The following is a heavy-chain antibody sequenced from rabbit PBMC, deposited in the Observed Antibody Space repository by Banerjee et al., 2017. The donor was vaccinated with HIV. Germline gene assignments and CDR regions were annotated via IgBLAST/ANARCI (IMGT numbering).Heavy chain of an antibody. CDR3: ARDAGYARLDL. D-gene: IGHD6-1*01. CDR2: INTLGSA. Sequence: QEQLAETGGGLVQPEGSLTLTCKASGFDISNYNMQWVRQSPGKGLESIGFINTLGSAYYASWAKGRFTISKTSSTTVTLQMTSLTAADTATYFCARDAGYARLDLWGPGTLVTVS. V-gene: IGHV1S45*01. J-gene: IGHJ3*01. CDR1: GFDISNYNM.